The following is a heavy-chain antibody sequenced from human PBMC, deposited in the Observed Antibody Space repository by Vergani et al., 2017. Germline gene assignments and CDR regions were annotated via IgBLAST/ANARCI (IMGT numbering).Heavy chain of an antibody. Sequence: EVQLVESGGGLVKPGGSLRLSCAASGFTFSNAWMSWVRQAPGKGLEWVGRIKSKTDGGTTDYAAPVKGRFTISRDDSKNTLYLQMSSLRAEDTAVYYCVKAGVAYYTVDXFDYWGQGTLVTVSS. CDR1: GFTFSNAW. J-gene: IGHJ4*02. CDR2: IKSKTDGGTT. CDR3: VKAGVAYYTVDXFDY. D-gene: IGHD3-3*01. V-gene: IGHV3-15*05.